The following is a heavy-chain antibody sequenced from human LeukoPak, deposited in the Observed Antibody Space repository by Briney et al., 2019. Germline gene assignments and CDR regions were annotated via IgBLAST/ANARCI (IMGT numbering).Heavy chain of an antibody. CDR2: IIPIFGTA. Sequence: ASVKVSCKASGGTFSSYAISWVRQAPGQGLEWMGGIIPIFGTANYAQKFQGRVTITADKSTSTAYMELSSLRSEDTAVYYCASSKDGDYANAAGFDYWGQGTLVTVSS. CDR3: ASSKDGDYANAAGFDY. V-gene: IGHV1-69*06. D-gene: IGHD4-17*01. J-gene: IGHJ4*02. CDR1: GGTFSSYA.